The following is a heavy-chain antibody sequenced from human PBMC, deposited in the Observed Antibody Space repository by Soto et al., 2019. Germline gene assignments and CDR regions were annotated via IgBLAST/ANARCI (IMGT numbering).Heavy chain of an antibody. V-gene: IGHV5-51*01. CDR1: GYSSTSYW. CDR2: IYPGDSDT. CDR3: ARGARDGYNSLYYFDY. Sequence: PGESLKISCKGSGYSSTSYWIGWVRQMPGKGLEWMGIIYPGDSDTRYSPSFQGQVTISADKFISTAYLQWSSLKASDTAMYYCARGARDGYNSLYYFDYWGQGTLVTVSS. J-gene: IGHJ4*02. D-gene: IGHD5-12*01.